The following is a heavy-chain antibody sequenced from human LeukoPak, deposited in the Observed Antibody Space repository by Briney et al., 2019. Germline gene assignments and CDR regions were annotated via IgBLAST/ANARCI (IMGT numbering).Heavy chain of an antibody. CDR3: AKGAAAGTYNWFDP. CDR2: NIPIFGTA. Sequence: GASVKVSCKASGGTFSSYAISWVRQAPGQGLEWMGGNIPIFGTANYAQKFQGRVTITADESTSTAYMELSSLRSEDTAVYYCAKGAAAGTYNWFDPWGQGTLVTVSS. J-gene: IGHJ5*02. D-gene: IGHD6-13*01. CDR1: GGTFSSYA. V-gene: IGHV1-69*13.